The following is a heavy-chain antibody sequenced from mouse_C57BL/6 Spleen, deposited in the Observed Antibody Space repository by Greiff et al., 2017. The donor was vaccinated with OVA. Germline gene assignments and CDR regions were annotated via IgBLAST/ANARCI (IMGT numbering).Heavy chain of an antibody. CDR3: ARPYYSNYDAMDY. J-gene: IGHJ4*01. D-gene: IGHD2-5*01. CDR1: GFTFSDYG. Sequence: EVHLVESGGGLVKPGGSLKLSCAASGFTFSDYGMHWVRQAPEKGLEWVAYISSGSSTIYYADTVKGRCTISRDNAKNTLFLQMTSLRSEDTAMYYCARPYYSNYDAMDYWGQGTSVTVSS. CDR2: ISSGSSTI. V-gene: IGHV5-17*01.